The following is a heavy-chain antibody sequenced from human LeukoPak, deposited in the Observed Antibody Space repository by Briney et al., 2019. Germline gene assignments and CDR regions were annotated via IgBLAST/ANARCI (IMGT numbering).Heavy chain of an antibody. CDR1: GFTFDDYG. Sequence: GGSLRLSCAASGFTFDDYGMSWVRQAPGKGLEWVSGINWNGGSTGYADSVKGRFTISRDNAKNPLYLQMNSLRAEHTALYYCARDLGYPTSYFDYWGPGTLVTVSS. CDR3: ARDLGYPTSYFDY. CDR2: INWNGGST. D-gene: IGHD6-13*01. V-gene: IGHV3-20*04. J-gene: IGHJ4*02.